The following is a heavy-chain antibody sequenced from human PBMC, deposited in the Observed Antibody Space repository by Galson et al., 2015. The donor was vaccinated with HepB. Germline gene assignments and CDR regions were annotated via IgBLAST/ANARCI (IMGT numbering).Heavy chain of an antibody. Sequence: PALVKPTQTLTLTCTFSGFSLSTSGVGVGWIRQPPGKALEWLALIYWDDDKRYSPSLKSRLTITKDTSKNQVVLTTTNMVPVDTATYYCAHRRPPGYYYGSAFDPWGQGTLVTVSS. CDR3: AHRRPPGYYYGSAFDP. J-gene: IGHJ5*02. V-gene: IGHV2-5*02. D-gene: IGHD3-10*01. CDR1: GFSLSTSGVG. CDR2: IYWDDDK.